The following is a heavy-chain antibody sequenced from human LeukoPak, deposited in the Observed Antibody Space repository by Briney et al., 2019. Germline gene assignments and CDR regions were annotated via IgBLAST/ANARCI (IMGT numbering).Heavy chain of an antibody. CDR1: GFTFSSYE. J-gene: IGHJ4*02. CDR2: ISSSGSTI. D-gene: IGHD3-22*01. CDR3: ARGRYYYDSSGYYLDY. V-gene: IGHV3-48*03. Sequence: GGSLRLSCAASGFTFSSYEMNWVRQAPGKGLEWVSYISSSGSTIYYADSVKGRFTISRDNAKNSLYLQMNSLRAEDTAVYYCARGRYYYDSSGYYLDYWGQGTLVTVSS.